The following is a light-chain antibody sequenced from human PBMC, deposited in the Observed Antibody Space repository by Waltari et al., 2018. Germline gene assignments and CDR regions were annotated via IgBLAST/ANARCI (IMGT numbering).Light chain of an antibody. J-gene: IGKJ2*01. Sequence: DIQMTQAPSSVSVSVGDRVTITCRASQDISNYLGWYQQKSGKAPKLLIYGASSLQSGVPSRFSGSGSGTDFTLTINSLQPEDFATYYCQQANSFPPSFGQGTKLEIK. CDR1: QDISNY. CDR3: QQANSFPPS. V-gene: IGKV1D-12*01. CDR2: GAS.